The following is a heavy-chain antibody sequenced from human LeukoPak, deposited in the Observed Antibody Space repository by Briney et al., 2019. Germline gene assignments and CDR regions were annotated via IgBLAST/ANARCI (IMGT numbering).Heavy chain of an antibody. CDR2: ISWNSGSI. D-gene: IGHD6-19*01. Sequence: PGRSLRLSCAASGFTFDDYAMHWVRQAPGKGLEWVSGISWNSGSIGYADSVKGRFTISRDNAKNSLYLQMNSLRAEDTALYYCAKDYAVAGSVRGGPFDYWGQGTLVTVSS. V-gene: IGHV3-9*01. J-gene: IGHJ4*02. CDR3: AKDYAVAGSVRGGPFDY. CDR1: GFTFDDYA.